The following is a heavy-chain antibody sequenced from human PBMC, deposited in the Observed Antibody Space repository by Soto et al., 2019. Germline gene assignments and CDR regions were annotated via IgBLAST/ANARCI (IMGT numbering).Heavy chain of an antibody. CDR3: AKIPTVATSIDDY. CDR2: ISYDGSNK. J-gene: IGHJ4*02. Sequence: QVQLVESGGGVVQPGRSLRLSCAASGFTFSSYGMHWVRQAPGKGLEWVAVISYDGSNKYYADSVKGRFTISRDNSKNTLYLQMNSLRAEDTAVYYCAKIPTVATSIDDYWGQGTLVTVSS. CDR1: GFTFSSYG. V-gene: IGHV3-30*18. D-gene: IGHD5-12*01.